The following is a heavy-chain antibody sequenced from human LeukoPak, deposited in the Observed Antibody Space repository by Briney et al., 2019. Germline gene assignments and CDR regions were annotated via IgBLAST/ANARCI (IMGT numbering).Heavy chain of an antibody. Sequence: ASVKVSCKASGYTSTSYAMNWVRQAPGQGLEWMGWINTNTGNPTYAQGFTGRFVFSLDTSVSTAYLQISSLKAEDTAVYYCASLKYSSSSYTFDYWGQGTLVTVSS. D-gene: IGHD6-6*01. CDR3: ASLKYSSSSYTFDY. V-gene: IGHV7-4-1*02. CDR1: GYTSTSYA. J-gene: IGHJ4*02. CDR2: INTNTGNP.